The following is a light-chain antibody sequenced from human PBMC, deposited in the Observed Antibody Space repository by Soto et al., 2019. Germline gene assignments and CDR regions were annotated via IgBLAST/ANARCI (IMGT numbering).Light chain of an antibody. Sequence: QSALTQPASVSGSPGQSITISCTGTSSDVGGYNFVSWYQQHPGKAPKLMIYEVNNRPSGVPDRFSGSKSGTSASLAITGLQTEDEADYYCQSYDSSLSVVVFGGGTKLTVL. CDR2: EVN. CDR1: SSDVGGYNF. J-gene: IGLJ2*01. CDR3: QSYDSSLSVVV. V-gene: IGLV2-14*01.